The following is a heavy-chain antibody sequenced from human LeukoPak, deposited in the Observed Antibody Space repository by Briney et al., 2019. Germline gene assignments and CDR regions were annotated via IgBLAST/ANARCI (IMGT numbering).Heavy chain of an antibody. Sequence: SVKVSCKASGGTFSSYAISWVRQAPGQGLEWMGGIIPIFGTANYAQKFQGRVTITTDESTSTAYMELSSLRSENTAVYYCARGEIAAAGTGDYWGQGTLVTVSS. CDR3: ARGEIAAAGTGDY. D-gene: IGHD6-13*01. CDR1: GGTFSSYA. CDR2: IIPIFGTA. J-gene: IGHJ4*02. V-gene: IGHV1-69*05.